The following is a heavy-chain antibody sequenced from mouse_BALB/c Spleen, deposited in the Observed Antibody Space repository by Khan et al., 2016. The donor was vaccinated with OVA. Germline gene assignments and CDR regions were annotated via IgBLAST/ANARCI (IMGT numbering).Heavy chain of an antibody. Sequence: QIQLVQSGPELKKPGETVKISCKATGYTFTNYGMNWVKQAPGKGLKWMGWINTYTGQPTYADDFKGRFAFSLETSASTAYLQINNLKNEETATCFCATSNSYWYFDVWGAGTTVTVSS. CDR1: GYTFTNYG. CDR3: ATSNSYWYFDV. V-gene: IGHV9-3-1*01. D-gene: IGHD4-1*02. J-gene: IGHJ1*01. CDR2: INTYTGQP.